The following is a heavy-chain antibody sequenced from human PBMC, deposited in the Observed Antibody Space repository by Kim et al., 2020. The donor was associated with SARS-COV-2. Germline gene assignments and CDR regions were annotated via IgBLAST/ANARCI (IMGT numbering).Heavy chain of an antibody. Sequence: SETLSLTCTVSGGSVSSGSHYWSWIRQPPGKGLEWIGYIYYSGSTNYNPSLKSRVTISVDTSKNQFSLKLSSVTAADTAVYYCASGAMWYDNLTGYNGNFDCWGQGTLITVSS. V-gene: IGHV4-61*01. CDR2: IYYSGST. CDR1: GGSVSSGSHY. D-gene: IGHD3-9*01. J-gene: IGHJ4*02. CDR3: ASGAMWYDNLTGYNGNFDC.